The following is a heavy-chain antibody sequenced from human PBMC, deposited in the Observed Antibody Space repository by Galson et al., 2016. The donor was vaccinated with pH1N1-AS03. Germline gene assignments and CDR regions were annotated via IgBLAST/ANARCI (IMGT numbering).Heavy chain of an antibody. CDR2: ISSRGDSI. CDR1: GFTFSYYS. J-gene: IGHJ4*02. V-gene: IGHV3-48*02. Sequence: SLRLSCAASGFTFSYYSMNWVRQAPGKGLEWVSYISSRGDSIYYADSVKGRFSISRDNAKESLYLQMNSLSDEETGVYYCARIATMSDFDSWGQGTLVTVSS. CDR3: ARIATMSDFDS. D-gene: IGHD3-3*01.